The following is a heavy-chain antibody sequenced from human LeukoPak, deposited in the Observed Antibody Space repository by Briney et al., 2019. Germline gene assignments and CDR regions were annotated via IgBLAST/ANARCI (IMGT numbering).Heavy chain of an antibody. J-gene: IGHJ4*02. CDR2: INPYSGDT. CDR3: ARLFPYDYDSSGYYYYFDY. CDR1: GYTFTGYY. V-gene: IGHV1-2*02. D-gene: IGHD3-22*01. Sequence: GASVKVSCKASGYTFTGYYLHWVRQAPGQGPEWMGWINPYSGDTNYAQKFQGRVTITRDTSISTAHMELRRLRSDDTAVYYCARLFPYDYDSSGYYYYFDYWGQGTLVTVSS.